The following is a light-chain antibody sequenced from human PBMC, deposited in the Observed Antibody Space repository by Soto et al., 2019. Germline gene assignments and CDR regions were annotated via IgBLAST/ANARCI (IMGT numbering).Light chain of an antibody. CDR3: CSYAGIYTWV. CDR2: DXS. Sequence: QSALTQPRSVSGSPGQSVTISCTGTDVGAYNFVSWFQQHPGKAPKLMIYDXSKRPSGVPDRFSASKSGNTASLTISGLQAEXXXDYYCCSYAGIYTWVFGGGTKLTVL. CDR1: DVGAYNF. J-gene: IGLJ3*02. V-gene: IGLV2-11*01.